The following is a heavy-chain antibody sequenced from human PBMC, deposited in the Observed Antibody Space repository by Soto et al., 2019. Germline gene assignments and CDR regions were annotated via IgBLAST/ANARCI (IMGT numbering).Heavy chain of an antibody. V-gene: IGHV1-69*12. CDR1: GGTFSSYT. J-gene: IGHJ2*01. D-gene: IGHD5-12*01. CDR2: IIPIFGTA. Sequence: QVQLVQSGAEVKKPGSSVTDSCKASGGTFSSYTIRWVRQAPGQGLEWMGGIIPIFGTANYAQKFQGRVTITADESTSTAYMELSSLRSEDTAVYYCARGNHRWLQLWYFDLWGRGTLVTVSS. CDR3: ARGNHRWLQLWYFDL.